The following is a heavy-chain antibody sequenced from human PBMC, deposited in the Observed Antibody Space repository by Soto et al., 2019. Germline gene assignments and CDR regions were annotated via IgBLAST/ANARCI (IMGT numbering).Heavy chain of an antibody. D-gene: IGHD2-15*01. Sequence: EVQLVESGGGLVQPGGSLRLSCAASGFTVSSSDMSWVRQAPGKGLEWVSVIYSGGGTYYADSVKGRFTISRDNSKNTLYHQMNSLRDEDTAVYYCVRSFFCSGGSCYSISSHWGQGTLVTVSS. CDR1: GFTVSSSD. CDR3: VRSFFCSGGSCYSISSH. J-gene: IGHJ4*02. CDR2: IYSGGGT. V-gene: IGHV3-66*01.